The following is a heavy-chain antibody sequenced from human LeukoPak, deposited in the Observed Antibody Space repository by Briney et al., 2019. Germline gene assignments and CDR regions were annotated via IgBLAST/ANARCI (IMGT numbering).Heavy chain of an antibody. CDR2: INHSGST. CDR3: ARPSIRRGLVRYYYGMDV. CDR1: GGSFSGYY. D-gene: IGHD6-6*01. V-gene: IGHV4-34*01. Sequence: SETLSLTCAVYGGSFSGYYWSWIRQPPGKGLEWIGEINHSGSTNYNPSLKSRVTISVDTSKNQFSLKLSSVTAADTAVYYCARPSIRRGLVRYYYGMDVWGQGTTVTVSS. J-gene: IGHJ6*02.